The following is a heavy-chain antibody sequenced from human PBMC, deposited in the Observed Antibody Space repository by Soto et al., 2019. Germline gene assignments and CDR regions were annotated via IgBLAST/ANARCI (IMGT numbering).Heavy chain of an antibody. J-gene: IGHJ4*02. CDR3: ARPGGDYGSGSYAY. CDR2: ISAYNGNT. CDR1: GYTFASYA. D-gene: IGHD3-10*01. Sequence: ASVKVSCKASGYTFASYAISWMRQAPGQGLEWMGWISAYNGNTNYAQKFQGRVTMTRNTSINTAYMELSSLKSDDTAVYYCARPGGDYGSGSYAYWGQGTRVTVS. V-gene: IGHV1-18*01.